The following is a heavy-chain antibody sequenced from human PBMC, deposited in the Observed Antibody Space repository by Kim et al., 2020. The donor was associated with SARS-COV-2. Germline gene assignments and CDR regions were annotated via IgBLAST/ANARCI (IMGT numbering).Heavy chain of an antibody. CDR3: ARRAYCGTDCYSGFDC. CDR1: GFTFRSYN. V-gene: IGHV3-23*01. Sequence: GGSLRLSCAASGFTFRSYNMTWVRQAPGKGLEWVSTVTHNGGSTYYADSVGGRFTISRDNSKNTLSLQMNSLRVEDTAVYFCARRAYCGTDCYSGFDCWGQGTLVTVSS. J-gene: IGHJ4*02. D-gene: IGHD2-21*01. CDR2: VTHNGGST.